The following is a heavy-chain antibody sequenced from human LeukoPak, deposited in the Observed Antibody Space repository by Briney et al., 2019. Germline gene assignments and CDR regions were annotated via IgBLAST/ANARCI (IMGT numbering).Heavy chain of an antibody. CDR3: ARVAPGELDYYFDY. J-gene: IGHJ4*02. D-gene: IGHD1-26*01. Sequence: KPSETLSLTCAVYGGSFSGYYWSWIRQPPGKGLEWIGEINHSGSTNYNPSLKSRVTISVDTSKNQFSLKLSSVTAADTAVYYCARVAPGELDYYFDYWGQGTLVTVSS. CDR2: INHSGST. V-gene: IGHV4-34*01. CDR1: GGSFSGYY.